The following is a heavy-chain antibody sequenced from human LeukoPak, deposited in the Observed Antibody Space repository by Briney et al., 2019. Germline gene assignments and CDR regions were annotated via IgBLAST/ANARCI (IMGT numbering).Heavy chain of an antibody. J-gene: IGHJ6*02. Sequence: SVKVSCKASGGTFSSYAISWVRQAPGQGLEWMGGIIPIFGTANYAQKFQGGVTITADESTSTAYMELSSLRSEDTAVYYCARVDTAMVGYYYYGMDVWGQGTTVTVSS. D-gene: IGHD5-18*01. V-gene: IGHV1-69*13. CDR2: IIPIFGTA. CDR1: GGTFSSYA. CDR3: ARVDTAMVGYYYYGMDV.